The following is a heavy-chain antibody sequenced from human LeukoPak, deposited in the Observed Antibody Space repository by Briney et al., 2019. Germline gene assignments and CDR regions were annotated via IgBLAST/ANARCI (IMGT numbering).Heavy chain of an antibody. Sequence: SETLSLTCTVSGGSISSYYWSWIRQPPGKGLEWIGYIYYSGSTNYSPSLKSRVTISVDTSKNQFSLKLSSVTAADTAVYYCARDGGIAAAGMEGAFDIWGQGTMVTVSS. V-gene: IGHV4-59*01. CDR2: IYYSGST. D-gene: IGHD6-13*01. J-gene: IGHJ3*02. CDR1: GGSISSYY. CDR3: ARDGGIAAAGMEGAFDI.